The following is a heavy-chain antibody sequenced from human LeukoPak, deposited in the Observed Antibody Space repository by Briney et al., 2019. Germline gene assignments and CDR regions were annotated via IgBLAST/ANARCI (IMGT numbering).Heavy chain of an antibody. V-gene: IGHV4-31*03. J-gene: IGHJ4*02. CDR3: ARAVGCSSTSCYAAGVDY. Sequence: PSETLSLTCTVSGGSISSGGYYWSWIRQHPGKGLEWIGYIYYGGSTYYNPSLKSRVTISVDTSKNQFSLKLSSVTAADTAVYYCARAVGCSSTSCYAAGVDYWGQGTLVTVSS. CDR1: GGSISSGGYY. CDR2: IYYGGST. D-gene: IGHD2-2*01.